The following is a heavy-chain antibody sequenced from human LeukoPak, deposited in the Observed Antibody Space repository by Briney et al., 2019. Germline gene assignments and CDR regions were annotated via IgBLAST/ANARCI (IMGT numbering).Heavy chain of an antibody. CDR2: ISGSGGRT. CDR1: GFTFSSYA. V-gene: IGHV3-23*01. D-gene: IGHD6-19*01. Sequence: GGSLRLSCAASGFTFSSYAMSWVRQAPGKGLEWVSAISGSGGRTYYADSVKGRFTISRDNSKNTLYLQMNSLRAEDTAVYYCAKDISLGSGWDHYFDYWGQGTLVTVSS. CDR3: AKDISLGSGWDHYFDY. J-gene: IGHJ4*02.